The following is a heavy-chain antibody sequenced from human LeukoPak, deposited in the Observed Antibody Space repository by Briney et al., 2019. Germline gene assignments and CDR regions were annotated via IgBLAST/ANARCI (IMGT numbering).Heavy chain of an antibody. CDR1: GGSFSGYY. CDR2: INHSGST. V-gene: IGHV4-34*01. Sequence: SETLSLTCAVYGGSFSGYYWSWIRQPPGKGLEWIGEINHSGSTNYNPSVKSRVTISVDTSKNQFSLKLSSVTAADTAVYYCARHASWNSGGYWGQGTLVTVSS. CDR3: ARHASWNSGGY. J-gene: IGHJ4*02. D-gene: IGHD1-7*01.